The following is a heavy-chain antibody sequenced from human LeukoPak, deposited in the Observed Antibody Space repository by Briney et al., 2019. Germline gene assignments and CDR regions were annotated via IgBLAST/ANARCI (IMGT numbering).Heavy chain of an antibody. Sequence: SETLSLTCVVYDETFSAHYWTWIRQPPGKGLQWIGEINHSGSVHYNPYLRSRVTMSIDTSREQFCLKVTSVTAADTAVYYCARGAINVAGIPFDNWGQGTLVTVSS. V-gene: IGHV4-34*01. CDR1: DETFSAHY. CDR2: INHSGSV. CDR3: ARGAINVAGIPFDN. J-gene: IGHJ4*02. D-gene: IGHD6-19*01.